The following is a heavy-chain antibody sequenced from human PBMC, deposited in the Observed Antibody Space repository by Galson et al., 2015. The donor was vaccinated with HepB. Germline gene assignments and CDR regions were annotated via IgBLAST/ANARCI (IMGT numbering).Heavy chain of an antibody. D-gene: IGHD3-9*01. CDR1: GYTFTNYW. J-gene: IGHJ3*02. Sequence: QSGAEVKKPGESLKISCKGSGYTFTNYWIGWVRQMPGKGLEWMGVLYPGDSETRYSPSFQGQVSISADKSIRTAYLQWSSLKASDTAMYYCARTLTGYRGTDGFDIWGQGTMVTISS. CDR2: LYPGDSET. CDR3: ARTLTGYRGTDGFDI. V-gene: IGHV5-51*01.